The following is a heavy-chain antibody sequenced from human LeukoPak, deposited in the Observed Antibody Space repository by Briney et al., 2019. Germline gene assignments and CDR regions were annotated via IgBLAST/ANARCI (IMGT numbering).Heavy chain of an antibody. CDR2: MQSTGNS. CDR1: GGSISTYH. D-gene: IGHD5-18*01. V-gene: IGHV4-59*01. J-gene: IGHJ4*02. Sequence: SQTLSLTCTVSGGSISTYHWNWIRKSPEKGREWIGYMQSTGNSNYNPSLKSRVTMSVDMSRNQIVLNLSSVTPADTAVYFCARDKQHSYGRYFDHWGEGILVTVPS. CDR3: ARDKQHSYGRYFDH.